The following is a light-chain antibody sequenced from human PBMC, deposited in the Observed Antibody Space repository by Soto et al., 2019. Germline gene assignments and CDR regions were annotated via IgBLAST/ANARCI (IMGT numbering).Light chain of an antibody. CDR1: QSISSN. V-gene: IGKV3-15*01. CDR2: GVS. CDR3: QQYNNWPRT. J-gene: IGKJ1*01. Sequence: EIVMTQSPATLSVSPGERATLSCRASQSISSNLAWYQQKPGQAPRLLIYGVSTRATGIPASFSGSGSGTEFTLTISSLQSEDFAVYYCQQYNNWPRTFGQGTKVDIK.